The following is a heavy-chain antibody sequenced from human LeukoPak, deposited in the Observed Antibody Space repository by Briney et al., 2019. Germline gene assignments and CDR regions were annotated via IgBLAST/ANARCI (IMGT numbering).Heavy chain of an antibody. Sequence: GGSLRLSCAASGFSISNSAMRWVRQPPGKGLEWVSLIVPSSGSTLYADSVKGRFTISRDSSKNTLYLQMNSLRAEDMAVYYCAKGAYDYIEMGYFDYWGQGTLVTVSS. V-gene: IGHV3-23*01. D-gene: IGHD5-12*01. J-gene: IGHJ4*02. CDR2: IVPSSGST. CDR1: GFSISNSA. CDR3: AKGAYDYIEMGYFDY.